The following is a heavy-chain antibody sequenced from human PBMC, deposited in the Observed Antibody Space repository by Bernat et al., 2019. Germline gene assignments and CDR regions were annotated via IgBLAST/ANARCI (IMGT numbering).Heavy chain of an antibody. V-gene: IGHV3-48*03. CDR1: GFTFSSYE. CDR3: ARHYGDYDY. J-gene: IGHJ4*02. CDR2: ISSSGNTV. Sequence: VQLVESGGGVVQPGRSLRLSCAASGFTFSSYEMNWVRQAPGKGLEWVSYISSSGNTVYYADSVKGRFTISRDNAKNSLFLQMNSLRAEDTAVYYCARHYGDYDYWGQGTLVTVSS. D-gene: IGHD4-17*01.